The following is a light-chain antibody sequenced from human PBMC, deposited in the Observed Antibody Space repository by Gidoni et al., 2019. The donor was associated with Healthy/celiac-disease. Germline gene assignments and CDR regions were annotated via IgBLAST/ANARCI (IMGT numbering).Light chain of an antibody. J-gene: IGKJ5*01. V-gene: IGKV3-11*01. CDR3: QQRSNWPPN. CDR1: QSVSSY. Sequence: EIVLTQSPATLSLSPGERATLSCRASQSVSSYLAWYQQKPGQAPRLLIYDASTRATGIPARFSGSGSGTDFTLTISSLEPEDFAVYYCQQRSNWPPNFGQGTQLEIK. CDR2: DAS.